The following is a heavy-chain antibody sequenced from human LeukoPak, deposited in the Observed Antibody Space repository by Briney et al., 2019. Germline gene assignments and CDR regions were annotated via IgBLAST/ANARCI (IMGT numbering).Heavy chain of an antibody. V-gene: IGHV4-30-4*01. D-gene: IGHD6-6*01. Sequence: SQTLSLTCTVSGGSISSGDYYWSWIRQPPGKGLEWIGYIYHSGSTYYNPSLKSRVTISVDRSKNQFSLKLSSVTAADTAVYYCARGNRYSSSSGGAFDIWGQGTMVTVSS. CDR2: IYHSGST. CDR3: ARGNRYSSSSGGAFDI. J-gene: IGHJ3*02. CDR1: GGSISSGDYY.